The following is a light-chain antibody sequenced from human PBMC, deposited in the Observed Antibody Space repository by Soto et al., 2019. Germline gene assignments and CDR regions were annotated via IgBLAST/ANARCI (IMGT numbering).Light chain of an antibody. CDR2: EDN. CDR1: SGSIASNY. J-gene: IGLJ2*01. CDR3: QSYDSSNPPVL. Sequence: NFMLTQPHSVSESPGKTVTISCTRSSGSIASNYVQWYQQRPGSAPTTVIYEDNQRPSGVPDRFSGSIDSSSNSASLTISGLKTEDEADYYCQSYDSSNPPVLFGRWTKLTVL. V-gene: IGLV6-57*04.